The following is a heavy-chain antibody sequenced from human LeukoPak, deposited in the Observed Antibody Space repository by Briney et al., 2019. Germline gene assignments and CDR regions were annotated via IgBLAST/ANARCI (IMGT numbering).Heavy chain of an antibody. J-gene: IGHJ6*03. V-gene: IGHV1-8*01. CDR3: ARGTGYSSGWQHYYYYYMDV. Sequence: GASVKVSCKASGYTFTSYDINWVRQATGQGLEWMGWMNPNSGNTGYAQKFQGRVTMTRDMSTSTVYMELSSLRSEDTAVYYCARGTGYSSGWQHYYYYYMDVWGKGTTVTVSS. D-gene: IGHD6-19*01. CDR2: MNPNSGNT. CDR1: GYTFTSYD.